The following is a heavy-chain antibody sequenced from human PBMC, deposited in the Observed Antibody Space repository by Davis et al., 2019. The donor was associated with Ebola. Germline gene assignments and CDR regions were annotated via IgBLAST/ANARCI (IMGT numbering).Heavy chain of an antibody. D-gene: IGHD2-15*01. J-gene: IGHJ6*02. Sequence: PGGSLRLSCAASGFTFSSYAMSWVRQAPGKGLEWVSAISGSGGSTYYADSVKGRFTISRDNSKNTLYLQMNSLRAEDTAVYYCARGFGYCSGGSCYPGSMDVWGQGTTVTVSS. CDR2: ISGSGGST. CDR3: ARGFGYCSGGSCYPGSMDV. CDR1: GFTFSSYA. V-gene: IGHV3-23*01.